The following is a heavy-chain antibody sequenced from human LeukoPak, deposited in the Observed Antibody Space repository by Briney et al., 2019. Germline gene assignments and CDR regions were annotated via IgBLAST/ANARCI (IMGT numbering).Heavy chain of an antibody. V-gene: IGHV4-31*03. CDR2: IGYTGDT. D-gene: IGHD1-1*01. Sequence: PAETLCLTCTVSGGSISSGAYYWSWVRQLPEKGLGWIGYIGYTGDTYYNPSLRSRATISKDTSKTPVSLSLHSLTAADTAVYYCARVAAATTSPRFDFWGKGTLVTVSS. CDR1: GGSISSGAYY. J-gene: IGHJ4*02. CDR3: ARVAAATTSPRFDF.